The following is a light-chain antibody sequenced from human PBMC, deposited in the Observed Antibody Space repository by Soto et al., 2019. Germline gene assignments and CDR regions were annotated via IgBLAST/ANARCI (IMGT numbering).Light chain of an antibody. CDR3: QQSYSYIRA. Sequence: DIQVTQSPSSLSASVGDRVTITCRASQNIRNFLHWYQQKPAKAPKLLIYAASNLKSGVPSRFTASGSGTDFTLIINNLQPEDLATYYCQQSYSYIRAFGQGTTV. J-gene: IGKJ1*01. CDR1: QNIRNF. V-gene: IGKV1-39*01. CDR2: AAS.